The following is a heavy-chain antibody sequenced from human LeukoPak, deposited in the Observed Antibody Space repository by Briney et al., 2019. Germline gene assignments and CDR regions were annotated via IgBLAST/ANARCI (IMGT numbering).Heavy chain of an antibody. CDR2: IYHSGST. Sequence: SETLSLTCAVSGGSISSGGYSWSWIRQPPGKGLEWIGYIYHSGSTYYNPSLKSRVTISVDRSKNQFSLKLSSVTAADTAVYYCARGQKGVYDFWSGYRNYFDYWGQGTLVTVSS. J-gene: IGHJ4*02. V-gene: IGHV4-30-2*01. D-gene: IGHD3-3*01. CDR1: GGSISSGGYS. CDR3: ARGQKGVYDFWSGYRNYFDY.